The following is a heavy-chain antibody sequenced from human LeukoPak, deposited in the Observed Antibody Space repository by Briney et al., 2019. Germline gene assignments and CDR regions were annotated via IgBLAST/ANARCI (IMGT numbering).Heavy chain of an antibody. V-gene: IGHV3-66*01. Sequence: GGSLRLSCAASGFTFSSYWMSWVRQAPGKGLEWVSVIYSGGSTYYADSVKGRFTISRDNSKNTLYLQMNSLRAEDTAVYYCASLAVAGGGDYWGQGTLVTVSS. CDR2: IYSGGST. D-gene: IGHD6-19*01. CDR1: GFTFSSYW. J-gene: IGHJ4*02. CDR3: ASLAVAGGGDY.